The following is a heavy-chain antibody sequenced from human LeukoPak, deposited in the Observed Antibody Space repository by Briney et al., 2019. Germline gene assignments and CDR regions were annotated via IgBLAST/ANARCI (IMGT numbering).Heavy chain of an antibody. Sequence: PSETLSLTCTVSGGSISSYYWSWIRQPAGKGLEWIGRIYTSRSTNYNPSLKSRVTMSVDTSKNQFSLKLSSVTAADTAVYYCARAPDYDILTGYPYGMDVWGQGTTVTVSS. D-gene: IGHD3-9*01. V-gene: IGHV4-4*07. CDR2: IYTSRST. CDR3: ARAPDYDILTGYPYGMDV. CDR1: GGSISSYY. J-gene: IGHJ6*02.